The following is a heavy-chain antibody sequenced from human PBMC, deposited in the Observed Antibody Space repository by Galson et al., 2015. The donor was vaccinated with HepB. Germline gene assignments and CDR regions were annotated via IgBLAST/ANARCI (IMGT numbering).Heavy chain of an antibody. CDR1: GFPFGNYA. D-gene: IGHD2-15*01. CDR3: TLGGAAAY. CDR2: IKSKTFGGTT. Sequence: SLRLSCAGSGFPFGNYAMSWFRQAPGMGLEWLGYIKSKTFGGTTQYAASVRGRFTISRDDSASLAYLQMNNLRIEDTAMYYCTLGGAAAYWGQGTLVTISS. J-gene: IGHJ4*02. V-gene: IGHV3-49*03.